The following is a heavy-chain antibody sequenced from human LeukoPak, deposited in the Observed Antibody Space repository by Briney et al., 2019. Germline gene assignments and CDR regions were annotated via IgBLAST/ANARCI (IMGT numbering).Heavy chain of an antibody. CDR3: ARETSSVHSNAGPPFDY. J-gene: IGHJ4*02. CDR2: ISGSGGSK. D-gene: IGHD2-15*01. CDR1: GFTFSSYA. V-gene: IGHV3-23*01. Sequence: GGSLRLSCAASGFTFSSYAMSWVRQAPGKGLEWVSDISGSGGSKYYAVAVEGRFTISRDNSKNTLYLQMNSLRAEDTAVYYCARETSSVHSNAGPPFDYWGQGTLVTVSS.